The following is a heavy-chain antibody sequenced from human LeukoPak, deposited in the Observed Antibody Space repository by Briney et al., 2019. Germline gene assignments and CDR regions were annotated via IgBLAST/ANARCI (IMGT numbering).Heavy chain of an antibody. J-gene: IGHJ4*02. CDR3: ARLRYAPDV. Sequence: GGSLRLSCAASGFTFSGYWVSCVRQAPGKGLEWVAHIKQDGSEKYYVDSVKGRCTISRDNAKNSLYLQLNSLRLEDTAVYYCARLRYAPDVWGQGTLVTVSS. CDR1: GFTFSGYW. D-gene: IGHD2-2*01. V-gene: IGHV3-7*04. CDR2: IKQDGSEK.